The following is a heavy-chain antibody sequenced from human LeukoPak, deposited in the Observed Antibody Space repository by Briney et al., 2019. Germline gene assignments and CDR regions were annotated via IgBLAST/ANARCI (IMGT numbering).Heavy chain of an antibody. V-gene: IGHV1-18*01. D-gene: IGHD2-15*01. J-gene: IGHJ5*02. Sequence: GASVKVSCKASGYTFTSYGISWVRQAPGQGLEWMGWISAYNGNTNYAQKLQGRVTMTTDTSTSTAYMELRSLRSEDTAVYYCARGVTCASSGGSCYPPYLRWFDPWGQGTLVTVSS. CDR2: ISAYNGNT. CDR1: GYTFTSYG. CDR3: ARGVTCASSGGSCYPPYLRWFDP.